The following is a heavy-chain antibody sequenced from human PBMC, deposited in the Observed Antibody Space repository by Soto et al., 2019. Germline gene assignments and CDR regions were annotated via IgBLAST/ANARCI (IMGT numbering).Heavy chain of an antibody. CDR2: IYYSGST. CDR3: ARGPQYDYWSGYLMDV. CDR1: GGSISSYY. V-gene: IGHV4-59*01. Sequence: SETLSLTCTVSGGSISSYYWSWIRQPPGKGLEWIGYIYYSGSTNYNPSLKSRVTISVDTSKNQFSLKLSSVTAADTAVYYCARGPQYDYWSGYLMDVWGQGTTVTVSS. J-gene: IGHJ6*02. D-gene: IGHD3-3*01.